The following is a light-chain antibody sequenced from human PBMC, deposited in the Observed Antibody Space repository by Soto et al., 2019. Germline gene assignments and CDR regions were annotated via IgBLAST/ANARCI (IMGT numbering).Light chain of an antibody. CDR2: DDS. Sequence: AIQLTQSPSSLSASIGDRVTTTCRSRQGIGSGLAWYQQAPGKPPKLLIFDDSTLENGVPSRFSGGGSGTDFTLTISSLQPEDFATYYCLLFNTDPQAFGGGPKVEIK. J-gene: IGKJ4*01. CDR1: QGIGSG. CDR3: LLFNTDPQA. V-gene: IGKV1-13*02.